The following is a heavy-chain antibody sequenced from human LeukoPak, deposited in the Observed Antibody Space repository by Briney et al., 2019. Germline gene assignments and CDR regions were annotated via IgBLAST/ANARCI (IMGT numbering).Heavy chain of an antibody. D-gene: IGHD4-11*01. Sequence: PGGSLRLSCAASGFTFSSYAMSWVRQAPGKGLEWVSAISGSGGSTYYADSVKGRFTISRDNSKNSLYLQMNSLRAEDTAVYYCASNPTTVYHNRYFDYWGQGTLVTVSS. J-gene: IGHJ4*02. CDR2: ISGSGGST. CDR3: ASNPTTVYHNRYFDY. V-gene: IGHV3-23*01. CDR1: GFTFSSYA.